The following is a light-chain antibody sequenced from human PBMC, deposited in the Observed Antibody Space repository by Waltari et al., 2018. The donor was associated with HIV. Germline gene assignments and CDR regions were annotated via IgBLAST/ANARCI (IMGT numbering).Light chain of an antibody. CDR1: QSISSY. CDR2: AAS. J-gene: IGKJ1*01. V-gene: IGKV1-39*01. CDR3: QQSYSTSWT. Sequence: VTITCRASQSISSYLNWYQQKPGKAPKLLIYAASSLQSGVPSRFSGSGSGTDFTLTISSLQPEDFATYYCQQSYSTSWTFGQGTKVEIK.